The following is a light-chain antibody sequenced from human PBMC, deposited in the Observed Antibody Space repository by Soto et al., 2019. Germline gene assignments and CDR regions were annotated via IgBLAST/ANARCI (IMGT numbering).Light chain of an antibody. CDR2: GAS. J-gene: IGKJ2*01. V-gene: IGKV3-20*01. CDR3: QQYGRSPPFT. CDR1: QSVSSSY. Sequence: ELVLTQSPGTLSLSPGERATLSCRASQSVSSSYLAWYQQKPGQAPRLLIYGASNRATGIPDRFSGSGSGTVFTLTISSLEPEDFAVYFCQQYGRSPPFTFGQGTKVEIK.